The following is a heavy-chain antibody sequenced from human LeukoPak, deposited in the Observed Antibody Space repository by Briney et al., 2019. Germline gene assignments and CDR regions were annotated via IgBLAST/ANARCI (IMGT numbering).Heavy chain of an antibody. CDR3: VSGSLQSGYNFDY. J-gene: IGHJ4*02. Sequence: GGSLRLSCAASGFTFSNYWMHWIRQVPGKGLVWVSHIKYDGSATNYADSVKGRFTISRDNAKNTLYLQMNGLRAEDTAVYYCVSGSLQSGYNFDYWGQGALVTVSS. D-gene: IGHD3-3*01. CDR1: GFTFSNYW. CDR2: IKYDGSAT. V-gene: IGHV3-74*01.